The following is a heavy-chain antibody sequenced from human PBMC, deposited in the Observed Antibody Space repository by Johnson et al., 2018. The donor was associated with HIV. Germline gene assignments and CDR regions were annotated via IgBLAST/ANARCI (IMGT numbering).Heavy chain of an antibody. CDR3: ARDLYYGSGSSVAFDI. D-gene: IGHD3-10*01. Sequence: QVQLVESGGGVVRPGGSLRLSCAASGFTFSSYGMHWVRQAPGKGLEWVAFIRYDGSNKYYADSVKGRFTISRDNSKNTLYLQMNSLRAEDTALYYCARDLYYGSGSSVAFDIWGQGTMVTVSS. CDR1: GFTFSSYG. V-gene: IGHV3-30*02. CDR2: IRYDGSNK. J-gene: IGHJ3*02.